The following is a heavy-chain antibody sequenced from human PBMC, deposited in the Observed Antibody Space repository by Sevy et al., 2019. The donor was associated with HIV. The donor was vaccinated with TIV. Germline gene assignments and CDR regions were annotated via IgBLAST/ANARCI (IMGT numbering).Heavy chain of an antibody. Sequence: GGSLRLSCAASGFTFSNYAMSWVRQAPGKGLEWVSAISTSGVTTFFAYSVKGRFTISRVKSKNTMYLQMNSLRVEDTAVYYWAKSPSSPGSGSTWATFDYWGQGTLVTVSS. D-gene: IGHD6-13*01. CDR3: AKSPSSPGSGSTWATFDY. J-gene: IGHJ4*02. V-gene: IGHV3-23*01. CDR1: GFTFSNYA. CDR2: ISTSGVTT.